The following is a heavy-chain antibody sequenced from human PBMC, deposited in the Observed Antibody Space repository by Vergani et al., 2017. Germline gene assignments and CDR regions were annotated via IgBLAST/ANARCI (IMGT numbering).Heavy chain of an antibody. V-gene: IGHV3-9*01. CDR3: ARDITASVKSPPHPDWFDP. J-gene: IGHJ5*02. CDR1: GITFWKFG. CDR2: ICWNSGAV. Sequence: EVDLVESGGGLAQPGGSLRLSCEASGITFWKFGMHWVRQGPGKGLEWVSGICWNSGAVDYADSVRGRFTISRDNVKNVLFLQMENLRAADTGVYFCARDITASVKSPPHPDWFDPWGQGSLVTVSS. D-gene: IGHD4-17*01.